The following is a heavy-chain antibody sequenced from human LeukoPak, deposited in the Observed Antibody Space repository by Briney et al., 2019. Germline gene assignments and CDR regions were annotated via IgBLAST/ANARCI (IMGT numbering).Heavy chain of an antibody. Sequence: GGSLRLSCAASGFTFSSYAMSWVRQAPGKGLEWVAFIRSDGSTKYYADSVKGRFTISRDNSKNTLYLQMNSLRTDDTAVYFCAKDERLGSSWTFDYWGQGALVTVSS. CDR2: IRSDGSTK. CDR1: GFTFSSYA. V-gene: IGHV3-30*02. D-gene: IGHD6-13*01. CDR3: AKDERLGSSWTFDY. J-gene: IGHJ4*02.